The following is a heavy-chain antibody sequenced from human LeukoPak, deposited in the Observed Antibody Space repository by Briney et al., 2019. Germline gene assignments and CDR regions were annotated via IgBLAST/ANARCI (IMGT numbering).Heavy chain of an antibody. D-gene: IGHD3-9*01. CDR3: ARGGMVRYFDWLRAFDI. V-gene: IGHV4-34*01. CDR2: INHSGST. J-gene: IGHJ3*02. Sequence: SETLSLICAVYGGSFSGYYWSWIRQPPGKGLEWIGEINHSGSTNYNPSLKSRVTISVDTSKNQFSLKLSSVTAADTAVYYCARGGMVRYFDWLRAFDIWGQGTMVTVSS. CDR1: GGSFSGYY.